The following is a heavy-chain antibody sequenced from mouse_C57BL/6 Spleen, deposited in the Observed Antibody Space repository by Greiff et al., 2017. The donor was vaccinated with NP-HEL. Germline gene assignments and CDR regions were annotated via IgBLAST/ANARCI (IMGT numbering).Heavy chain of an antibody. D-gene: IGHD2-5*01. J-gene: IGHJ2*01. CDR3: ARYSIYFDY. V-gene: IGHV1-69*01. Sequence: QVQLQQSGAELVMPGASVKLSCKASGYTFTSYWMHWVKQRPGQGLEWIGEIDPSDSYTNYNQKFKGKSTLTVDKSSSTAYMQLSSLTSEDSAVYYCARYSIYFDYWGQGTTLTVSS. CDR1: GYTFTSYW. CDR2: IDPSDSYT.